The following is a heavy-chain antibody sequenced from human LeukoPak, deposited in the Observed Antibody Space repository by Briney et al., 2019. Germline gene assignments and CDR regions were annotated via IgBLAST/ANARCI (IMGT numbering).Heavy chain of an antibody. V-gene: IGHV4-59*01. CDR1: GGSISSYH. D-gene: IGHD2-15*01. CDR3: ARVGYCSGGPCRFDP. Sequence: TSETLSLTCTVSGGSISSYHWSWIRQPPGKGLEWIGNISYSGSTNYNPSLKGRVTISVDTSKNQFSLKLRSVTAADTAVYYCARVGYCSGGPCRFDPWGQGTLVTVSS. J-gene: IGHJ5*02. CDR2: ISYSGST.